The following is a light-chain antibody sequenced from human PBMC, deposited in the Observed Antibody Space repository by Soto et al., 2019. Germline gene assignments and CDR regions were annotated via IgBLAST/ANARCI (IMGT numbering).Light chain of an antibody. CDR3: QQTHSTPPT. Sequence: DIQMTQSPSSLSASVGDRVTITCRASQSISTYLNWYQQKAGSAPKLLIYAASSLQSGVPSRFSGSGSGTDSTLTISSLQPEDFATYYCQQTHSTPPTFGQGTKVDIK. CDR2: AAS. J-gene: IGKJ1*01. V-gene: IGKV1-39*01. CDR1: QSISTY.